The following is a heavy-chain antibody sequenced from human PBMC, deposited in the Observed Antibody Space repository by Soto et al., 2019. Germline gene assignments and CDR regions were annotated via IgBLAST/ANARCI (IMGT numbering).Heavy chain of an antibody. CDR1: DYTFSTYG. CDR3: SRDTTYSRSFDL. V-gene: IGHV1-18*04. D-gene: IGHD3-9*01. J-gene: IGHJ1*01. Sequence: QVQLVQSGAEVRKPGASVKVSCKASDYTFSTYGISWVRQAPGQGLEWMGWISGYNGNTDYAQKIQGRVTMTTDTSTSTAYMELRSIRSDDTAVYYCSRDTTYSRSFDLWAQVPLVTVSS. CDR2: ISGYNGNT.